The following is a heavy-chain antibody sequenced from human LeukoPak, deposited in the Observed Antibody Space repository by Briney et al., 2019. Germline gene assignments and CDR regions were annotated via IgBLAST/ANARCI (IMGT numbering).Heavy chain of an antibody. CDR1: GFTFTSSA. J-gene: IGHJ3*02. D-gene: IGHD6-13*01. Sequence: SVKVSCKASGFTFTSSAVQWVRQARGQRLEWIGWIVVGSGNTNYAQKFQEKVTITRDMSTSTAYMDLSSLRSEDTAVYYCAADPGSSSSGIWGQGTMVTVSS. CDR3: AADPGSSSSGI. V-gene: IGHV1-58*01. CDR2: IVVGSGNT.